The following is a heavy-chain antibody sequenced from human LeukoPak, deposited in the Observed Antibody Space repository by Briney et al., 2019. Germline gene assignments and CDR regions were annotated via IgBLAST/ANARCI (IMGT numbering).Heavy chain of an antibody. V-gene: IGHV4-34*01. CDR3: AGSYYDFWSGYYLDY. Sequence: SETLSLTCAVYGGSFSGYYWSWIRQPPGKGLEWIGEINHSGSTNYNPSLKSRVTISVDTSKNQFSLKLSSVTAADTAMYYCAGSYYDFWSGYYLDYWGQGTLVTVSS. CDR1: GGSFSGYY. CDR2: INHSGST. J-gene: IGHJ4*02. D-gene: IGHD3-3*01.